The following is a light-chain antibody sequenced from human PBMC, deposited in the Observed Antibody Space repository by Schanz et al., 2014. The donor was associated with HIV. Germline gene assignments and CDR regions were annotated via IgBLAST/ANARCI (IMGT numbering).Light chain of an antibody. CDR3: TSYTSDSTHVV. CDR2: DVT. CDR1: TSDIGNYNY. J-gene: IGLJ2*01. V-gene: IGLV2-14*03. Sequence: QSVLTQPASVSGSPGQSITISCTGTTSDIGNYNYVSWYQQHPGKAPKLMIYDVTHRPSGVSNRFSGSKSGNTASLTISGLQAEDEADYYCTSYTSDSTHVVFGGGTKLTVL.